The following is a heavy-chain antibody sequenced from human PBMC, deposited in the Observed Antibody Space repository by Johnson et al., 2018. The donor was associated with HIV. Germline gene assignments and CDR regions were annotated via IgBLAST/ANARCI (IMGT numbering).Heavy chain of an antibody. J-gene: IGHJ3*02. CDR1: GFTFSSYA. V-gene: IGHV3-30*04. D-gene: IGHD5-24*01. Sequence: QVHLVESGGGVVQPGRSLRLSCAASGFTFSSYAMHWVRQAPGKGLEWVAVISYDGSNKYYADSVKGRFTISRDNSKNTLYLQMNSLRAEDTAVYYCATVEMASHDAFDIWGQGTMVTVSS. CDR3: ATVEMASHDAFDI. CDR2: ISYDGSNK.